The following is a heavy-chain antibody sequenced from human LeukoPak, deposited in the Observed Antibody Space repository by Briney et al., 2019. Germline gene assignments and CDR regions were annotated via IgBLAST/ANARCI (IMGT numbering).Heavy chain of an antibody. CDR2: INHSGST. V-gene: IGHV4-34*01. D-gene: IGHD3-3*01. CDR1: GGSFSGYY. Sequence: SETLSLTCAVYGGSFSGYYWSWIRQPPGKGLEWIGEINHSGSTNYNPSLKSRVTISVDTSKNQFSLKLSSVTAADTAVYYCARTEGITLFGVVYNWFDPWGQGTLVTVSS. J-gene: IGHJ5*02. CDR3: ARTEGITLFGVVYNWFDP.